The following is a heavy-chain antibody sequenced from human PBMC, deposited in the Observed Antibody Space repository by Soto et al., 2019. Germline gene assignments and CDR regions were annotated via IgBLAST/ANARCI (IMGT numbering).Heavy chain of an antibody. D-gene: IGHD3-22*01. CDR3: ARQIYDSDTGPNFQYYFDS. CDR1: GYSFAGYW. Sequence: HGESLKISCKGSGYSFAGYWITWVRQKPGKGLEWMGRIDPSDSQTYYSPSFRGHVTISVTKSITTVFLQWSGLRASDTAMYYCARQIYDSDTGPNFQYYFDSWGQGTPVTVSS. CDR2: IDPSDSQT. V-gene: IGHV5-10-1*01. J-gene: IGHJ4*02.